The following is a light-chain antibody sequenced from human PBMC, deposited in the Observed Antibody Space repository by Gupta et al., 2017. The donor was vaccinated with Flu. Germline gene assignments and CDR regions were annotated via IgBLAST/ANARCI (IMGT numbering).Light chain of an antibody. Sequence: DIQLTQSPSFLSAPVGDRVTITCRASQGIRRYLAWFQQKPGKAPKLVIYGTSTLQRGVPPTFSGSGSGTDFTLTISSLQPEDIATYFCLQLDSFPYTFGQGTKLEIK. CDR3: LQLDSFPYT. CDR2: GTS. CDR1: QGIRRY. V-gene: IGKV1-9*01. J-gene: IGKJ2*01.